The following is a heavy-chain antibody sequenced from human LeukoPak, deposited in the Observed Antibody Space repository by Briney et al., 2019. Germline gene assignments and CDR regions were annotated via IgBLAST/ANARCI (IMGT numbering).Heavy chain of an antibody. J-gene: IGHJ4*02. CDR1: GGSISSSSYY. CDR2: IYYSGTT. D-gene: IGHD4-17*01. V-gene: IGHV4-39*01. CDR3: VAYGDYDAAKIDY. Sequence: PSETLSLTCTVSGGSISSSSYYWGWIRQPPGKGLEWIGSIYYSGTTYYNPSLKSRVTIPVDTSKNQFSLKLNSVTAADTAVYYCVAYGDYDAAKIDYWGQGTLVTVSS.